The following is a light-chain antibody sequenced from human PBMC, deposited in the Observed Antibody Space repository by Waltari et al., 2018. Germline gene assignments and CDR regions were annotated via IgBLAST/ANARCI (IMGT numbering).Light chain of an antibody. V-gene: IGKV4-1*01. CDR2: WAS. Sequence: DVLLSQSPHSLAVSLGGRATITRKSPQNLLCSYNFKNDLAWYQQKPGQPPKLLIYWASTRESGVPDRFSGSGSGTNFTLTISGLQAEDVAVYYCQQYYSTPPTFGQGTKLKIK. CDR1: QNLLCSYNFKND. CDR3: QQYYSTPPT. J-gene: IGKJ2*01.